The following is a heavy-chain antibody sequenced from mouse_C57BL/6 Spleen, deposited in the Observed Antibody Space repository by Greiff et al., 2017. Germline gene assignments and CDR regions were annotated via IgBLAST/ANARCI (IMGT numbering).Heavy chain of an antibody. CDR3: APITTVGDV. D-gene: IGHD1-1*01. CDR2: IHPNSGST. CDR1: GYTFTSYW. J-gene: IGHJ1*03. Sequence: QVQLQQPGAELVKPGASVKLSCKASGYTFTSYWMHWVKQRPGQGLEWIGMIHPNSGSTKYNEKFKSKATLTVDKSSSTAYMQLSSLTSEDSAVYYCAPITTVGDVWGTGTTVTVSS. V-gene: IGHV1-64*01.